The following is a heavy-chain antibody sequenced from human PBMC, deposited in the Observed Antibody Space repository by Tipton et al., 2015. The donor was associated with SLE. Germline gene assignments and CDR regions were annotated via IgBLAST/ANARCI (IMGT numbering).Heavy chain of an antibody. Sequence: TLSLTCGVSDYSISSGYYWGWIRQPPGKGLGWIGSIYHSGSTYYNPSLKSRVTISVDTSKNQFSLKLSSVTAADTAVYYCARRSGGFLDYWGQGTLVTVSS. CDR2: IYHSGST. J-gene: IGHJ4*02. V-gene: IGHV4-38-2*01. CDR3: ARRSGGFLDY. D-gene: IGHD3-10*01. CDR1: DYSISSGYY.